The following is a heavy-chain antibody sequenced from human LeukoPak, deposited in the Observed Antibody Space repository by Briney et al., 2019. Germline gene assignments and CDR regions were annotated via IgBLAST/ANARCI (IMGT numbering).Heavy chain of an antibody. V-gene: IGHV1-18*01. CDR3: ARPLDSDYYDSSGYPTAYFDY. J-gene: IGHJ4*02. Sequence: GASVKVSCKASGYTFTDSGITWVRQAPGQGLEWMGWISAYNGNTNYAQKLQGRVTMTTDKSTSTAYMELSSLRSEDTAVYYCARPLDSDYYDSSGYPTAYFDYWGQGTLVTVSS. CDR2: ISAYNGNT. D-gene: IGHD3-22*01. CDR1: GYTFTDSG.